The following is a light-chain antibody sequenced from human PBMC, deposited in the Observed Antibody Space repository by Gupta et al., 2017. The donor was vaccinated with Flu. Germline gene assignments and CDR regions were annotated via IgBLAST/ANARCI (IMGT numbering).Light chain of an antibody. CDR2: DVS. CDR3: CSYAGSYTEM. Sequence: QSALTQPRSVSGSPGQSVTISCTGTSSDVCGYNYVSWYQQHPGKAPKLMIYDVSELPSGVPDRFSGSKSGNTASLTISGLQSEDEADYYCCSYAGSYTEMFGGGTKLTVL. J-gene: IGLJ3*02. V-gene: IGLV2-11*01. CDR1: SSDVCGYNY.